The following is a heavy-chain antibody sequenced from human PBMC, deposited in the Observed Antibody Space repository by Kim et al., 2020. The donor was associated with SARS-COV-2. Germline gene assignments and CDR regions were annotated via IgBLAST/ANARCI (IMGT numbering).Heavy chain of an antibody. V-gene: IGHV3-30*01. CDR3: AREKVVVITNDYYYGMDV. Sequence: KGRFTISRDNSKNTLYLQLNSLRAEDTAVYYCAREKVVVITNDYYYGMDVWGQGTTVTVSS. J-gene: IGHJ6*02. D-gene: IGHD3-22*01.